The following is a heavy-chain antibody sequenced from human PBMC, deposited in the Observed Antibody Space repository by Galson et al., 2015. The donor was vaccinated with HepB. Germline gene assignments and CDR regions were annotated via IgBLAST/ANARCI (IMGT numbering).Heavy chain of an antibody. J-gene: IGHJ3*02. V-gene: IGHV1-2*06. CDR3: ARDRWELLQGAFDI. D-gene: IGHD1-26*01. CDR2: INPNSGGT. CDR1: GYTFTGYY. Sequence: SVKVSCKASGYTFTGYYMHWVRQAPGQGLEWMGRINPNSGGTNHAQKFQGRVTMTRDTSISTAYMELSRLRSDDTAVYYCARDRWELLQGAFDIWGQGTMVTVSS.